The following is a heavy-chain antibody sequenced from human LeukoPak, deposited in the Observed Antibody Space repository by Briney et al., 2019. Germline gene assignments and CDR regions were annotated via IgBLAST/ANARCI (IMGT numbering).Heavy chain of an antibody. CDR2: IIPILGTP. V-gene: IGHV1-69*05. CDR1: GGTFSSYV. Sequence: SSVKVSFKASGGTFSSYVINWVRQAPGQGREWMGGIIPILGTPNYAQKFRGKVTLTTDESTSTAYMELSSLTSEDTAVYYCARAYDSIRYYFDSWGQGTLVTVSP. CDR3: ARAYDSIRYYFDS. D-gene: IGHD3-22*01. J-gene: IGHJ4*02.